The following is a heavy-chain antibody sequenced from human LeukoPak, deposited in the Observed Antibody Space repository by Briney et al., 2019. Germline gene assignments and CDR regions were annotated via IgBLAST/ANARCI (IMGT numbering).Heavy chain of an antibody. V-gene: IGHV4-4*07. CDR1: GASVSNYY. J-gene: IGHJ4*02. CDR3: ARQPIGPYYFDY. D-gene: IGHD1-14*01. CDR2: IYNGGSA. Sequence: KPSETVSLTCTVSGASVSNYYWSWIRQPAGKGLEWIGRIYNGGSANYNPSLQSRISMSVDMSKNQFSLRLKSVTAADTAVYYCARQPIGPYYFDYWGQGTLVTVSS.